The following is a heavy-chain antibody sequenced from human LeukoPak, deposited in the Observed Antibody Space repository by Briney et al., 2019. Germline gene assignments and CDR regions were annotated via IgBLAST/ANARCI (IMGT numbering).Heavy chain of an antibody. CDR1: GFTFSSYA. Sequence: GGSLRLSCAASGFTFSSYAMHWVRQAPGKGLEWVAVIPYDGSNKYYADSVKGRFTISRDNAKNTLYLQMTSLRVEDTGIYYCARKPAPADWGQGTLVTVSS. J-gene: IGHJ4*02. V-gene: IGHV3-30-3*01. D-gene: IGHD6-25*01. CDR3: ARKPAPAD. CDR2: IPYDGSNK.